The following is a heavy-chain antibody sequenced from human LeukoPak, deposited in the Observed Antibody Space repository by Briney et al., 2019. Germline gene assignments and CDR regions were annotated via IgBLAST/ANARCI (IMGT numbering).Heavy chain of an antibody. D-gene: IGHD4-11*01. CDR1: GGSISSYY. CDR2: IYYSGST. CDR3: AREDDRLHLGYFDY. J-gene: IGHJ4*02. V-gene: IGHV4-59*01. Sequence: SGTLSLTCTVSGGSISSYYWSWIRQPPGKGLEWIGYIYYSGSTNYNPSLKSRVTISVDTSKNQFSLKLSSVTAADTAVYYCAREDDRLHLGYFDYWGQGTLVTVSS.